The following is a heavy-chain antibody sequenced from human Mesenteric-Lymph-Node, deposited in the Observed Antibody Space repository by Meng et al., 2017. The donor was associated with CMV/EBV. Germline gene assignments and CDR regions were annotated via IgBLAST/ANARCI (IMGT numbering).Heavy chain of an antibody. Sequence: SSGRYYWTWIRQHPGKGLGWIGYVHYGGSTNCNPSLKSRVTISIDTSKNQFSLRLSSVTAADTAVYYCAREGSSVIRGIDRHEEFDPWGQGTLVTVSS. J-gene: IGHJ5*02. D-gene: IGHD3-10*01. CDR1: SSGRYY. CDR2: VHYGGST. CDR3: AREGSSVIRGIDRHEEFDP. V-gene: IGHV4-61*01.